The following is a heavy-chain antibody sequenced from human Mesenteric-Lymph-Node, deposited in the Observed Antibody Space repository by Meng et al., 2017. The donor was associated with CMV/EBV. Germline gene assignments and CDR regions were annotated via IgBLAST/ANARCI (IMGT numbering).Heavy chain of an antibody. J-gene: IGHJ3*02. CDR2: IKQDGSEK. D-gene: IGHD3-3*01. CDR3: ARLGDNFWSGPDAFDI. Sequence: GESLKISCAASGFSFSSYWMTWVRQAPGKGLEWVANIKQDGSEKNYVDSVKGRFSVSRDNAKNSLYLQMDTLRAEDTAVYYCARLGDNFWSGPDAFDIWGQGTMVTVSS. V-gene: IGHV3-7*01. CDR1: GFSFSSYW.